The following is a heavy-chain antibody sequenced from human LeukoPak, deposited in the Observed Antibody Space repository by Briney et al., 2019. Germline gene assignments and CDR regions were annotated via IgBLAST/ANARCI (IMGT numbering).Heavy chain of an antibody. V-gene: IGHV1-46*01. CDR3: AREMEEGFFDY. D-gene: IGHD3-3*01. CDR2: INPSGGST. Sequence: ASVKVSCKASGYTFTSYYMHWVRQAPGQGLEWMGIINPSGGSTSYAQKFQGGVTMTRDTSTSTVYMELSSLRSEDTAVYYCAREMEEGFFDYWGQGTLVTVSS. CDR1: GYTFTSYY. J-gene: IGHJ4*02.